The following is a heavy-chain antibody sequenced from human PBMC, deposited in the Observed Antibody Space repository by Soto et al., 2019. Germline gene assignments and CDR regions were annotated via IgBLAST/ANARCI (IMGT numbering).Heavy chain of an antibody. CDR3: ARSVEGHFDY. D-gene: IGHD6-19*01. CDR1: GFRFNIYS. J-gene: IGHJ4*02. V-gene: IGHV3-48*02. Sequence: EVQLVESGGGLVQPGGSLRLSCAASGFRFNIYSMNWIRQAPGKGLEWSAYMTSDTKTIKYADSVKGRFTISRDNDNNLVYLQMNSLRDEVTAVYYCARSVEGHFDYWGQGTVVTVSA. CDR2: MTSDTKTI.